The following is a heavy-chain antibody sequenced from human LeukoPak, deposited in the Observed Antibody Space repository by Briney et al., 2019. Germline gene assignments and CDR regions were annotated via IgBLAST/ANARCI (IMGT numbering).Heavy chain of an antibody. D-gene: IGHD1-26*01. CDR3: ESSGSYHGLVDY. Sequence: GGSLRLSCAASGFTFSSYGMHWVRQAPGKGLEWVAVISYDGSNKYYADSVKGRFTISRDNSKNTLYLQMNSLRAEGTAVYYCESSGSYHGLVDYWGQGTLVTVSS. CDR1: GFTFSSYG. CDR2: ISYDGSNK. J-gene: IGHJ4*02. V-gene: IGHV3-30*03.